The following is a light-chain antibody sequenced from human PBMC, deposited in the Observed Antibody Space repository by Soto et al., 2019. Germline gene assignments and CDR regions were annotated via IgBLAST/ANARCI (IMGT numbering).Light chain of an antibody. CDR3: QAWDSSTVV. J-gene: IGLJ2*01. Sequence: SYELTQPPSVSVSPGQTASITCSGDKLGDKYASWYQQKPGQSPVLVIYQDTKRPSGIPERFFGSNSGNTATLTISGTQAMDEADYYCQAWDSSTVVFGGGTQLTVL. CDR1: KLGDKY. V-gene: IGLV3-1*01. CDR2: QDT.